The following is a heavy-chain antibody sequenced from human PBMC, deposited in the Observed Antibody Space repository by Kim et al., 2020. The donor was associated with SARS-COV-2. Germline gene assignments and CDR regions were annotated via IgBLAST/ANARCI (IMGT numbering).Heavy chain of an antibody. V-gene: IGHV3-48*03. Sequence: LYYSDSVKGRFTISRDNAKNSRYLQMNGLRAEDTAVYYCARQWGGTFGTWGQGTMVTVSS. CDR2: L. D-gene: IGHD1-26*01. CDR3: ARQWGGTFGT. J-gene: IGHJ3*02.